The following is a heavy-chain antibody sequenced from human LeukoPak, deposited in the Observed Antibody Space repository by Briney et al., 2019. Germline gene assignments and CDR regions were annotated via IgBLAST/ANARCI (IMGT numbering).Heavy chain of an antibody. J-gene: IGHJ5*02. Sequence: ASVKVSCKASGHTFTSYGISWVRQAPGQGLEWMGWISAYNGNTNYAQKLQGRVTMTTDTSTSTAYMELRSLRSDDTAVYYCARDIVVVPAAIQNNWFDPWGQGTLVTVSS. V-gene: IGHV1-18*01. CDR2: ISAYNGNT. D-gene: IGHD2-2*02. CDR1: GHTFTSYG. CDR3: ARDIVVVPAAIQNNWFDP.